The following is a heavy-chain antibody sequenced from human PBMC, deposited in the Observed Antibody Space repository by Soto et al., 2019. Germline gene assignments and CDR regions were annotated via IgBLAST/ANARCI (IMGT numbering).Heavy chain of an antibody. CDR2: IIPIFGTA. Sequence: QVQLVQSGAEVKKPGSSVKVSCKASGGTFSSYAISWVRQAPGQGLEWMGGIIPIFGTATYAQKFQGRVTITADESTSTAYMELSSRRYEDTAVYYCASLLRGYSGKRDYWGQGTLVTVSS. V-gene: IGHV1-69*12. J-gene: IGHJ4*02. CDR3: ASLLRGYSGKRDY. D-gene: IGHD5-12*01. CDR1: GGTFSSYA.